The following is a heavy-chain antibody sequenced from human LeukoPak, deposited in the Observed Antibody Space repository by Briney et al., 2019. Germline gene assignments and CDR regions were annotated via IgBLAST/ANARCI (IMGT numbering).Heavy chain of an antibody. V-gene: IGHV3-21*01. D-gene: IGHD4-17*01. Sequence: PGGSLRLSCAASGFTFSSYSMNWVRQAPGKGLEWVSSISSSSSYIYYADSVKGRFTISRDNAKNSLYLQMNSLRAEDTAVYYCARDLNTYGDYGFDYWGQGTLVTVSS. CDR1: GFTFSSYS. J-gene: IGHJ4*02. CDR2: ISSSSSYI. CDR3: ARDLNTYGDYGFDY.